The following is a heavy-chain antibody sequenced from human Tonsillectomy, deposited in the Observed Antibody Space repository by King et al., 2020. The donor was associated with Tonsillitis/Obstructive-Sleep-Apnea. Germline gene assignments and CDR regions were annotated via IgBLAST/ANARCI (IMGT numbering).Heavy chain of an antibody. D-gene: IGHD4-17*01. Sequence: QLVQSGAEVKKPGASVKVSCKASGYTFTSYYMHWVRQAPGQGLDWMGIINPSGGSTTYAQTFQGRVTMTRDTSTSTVYMELSSLRSEDTAVYYCARDWGGGDNDYGDYLPLYYYYYMDVWGKGTTVTVSS. J-gene: IGHJ6*03. V-gene: IGHV1-46*01. CDR3: ARDWGGGDNDYGDYLPLYYYYYMDV. CDR2: INPSGGST. CDR1: GYTFTSYY.